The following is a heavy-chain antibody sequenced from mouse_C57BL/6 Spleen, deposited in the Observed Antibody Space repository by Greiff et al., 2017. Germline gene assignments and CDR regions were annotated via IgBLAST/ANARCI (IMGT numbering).Heavy chain of an antibody. V-gene: IGHV5-9-1*02. CDR3: TRDQEDYGSSSWFAY. CDR1: GFTFSSYA. Sequence: EVMLVESGEGLVKPGGSLKLSCAASGFTFSSYAMSWVRQTPEKRLEWVAYISSGGDYIYYADTVKGRFTISRDNARNTLYLQMCSLKSEDTAMYYCTRDQEDYGSSSWFAYWGQGTLVTVSA. CDR2: ISSGGDYI. J-gene: IGHJ3*01. D-gene: IGHD1-1*01.